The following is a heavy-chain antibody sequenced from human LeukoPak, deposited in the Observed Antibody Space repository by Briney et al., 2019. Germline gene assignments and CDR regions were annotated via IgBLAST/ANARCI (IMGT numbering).Heavy chain of an antibody. V-gene: IGHV1-18*01. CDR1: GYTFTSYG. CDR3: ATHSGWYGGIDY. CDR2: ISAYNGNT. J-gene: IGHJ4*02. Sequence: ASVKVSCKASGYTFTSYGISWVRQAPGQGLEWMGWISAYNGNTNYAQKFQGRVTMTRDTSISTAYMELSRLRSDDTAVYYCATHSGWYGGIDYWGQGTLVTVSS. D-gene: IGHD6-19*01.